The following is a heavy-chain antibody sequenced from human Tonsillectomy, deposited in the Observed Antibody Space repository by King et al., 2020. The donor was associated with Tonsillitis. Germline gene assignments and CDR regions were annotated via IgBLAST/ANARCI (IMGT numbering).Heavy chain of an antibody. J-gene: IGHJ4*02. V-gene: IGHV3-15*01. CDR1: GVSFTNAW. CDR2: ITSKTDGGTT. CDR3: TSDFHRRLLSLPLDFDY. Sequence: QLVQSGGGLVKPGGSLRLSCAASGVSFTNAWMSWVRQAPGKGLEWVGRITSKTDGGTTDYAAPVEGRFTITRDDSKNMLYLQMNSLKTEYTAVYYSTSDFHRRLLSLPLDFDYWGQGTLVTVSS. D-gene: IGHD2-2*01.